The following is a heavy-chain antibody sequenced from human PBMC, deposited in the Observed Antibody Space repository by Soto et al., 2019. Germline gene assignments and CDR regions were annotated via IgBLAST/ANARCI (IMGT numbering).Heavy chain of an antibody. V-gene: IGHV4-59*01. CDR3: ARYRREAVAGYTLDN. D-gene: IGHD6-13*01. J-gene: IGHJ4*02. CDR1: GGSISSNY. CDR2: VSNRAST. Sequence: SATLSLICTVSGGSISSNYWTWIRQPAGKGLAWIGSVSNRASTNNNPSLKSRVTISEDTSKSQFSLKVNSMTAADTAVYYCARYRREAVAGYTLDNWGQGILVTVSS.